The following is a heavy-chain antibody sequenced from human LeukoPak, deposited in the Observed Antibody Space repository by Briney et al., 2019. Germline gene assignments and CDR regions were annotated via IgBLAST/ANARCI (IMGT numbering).Heavy chain of an antibody. V-gene: IGHV3-21*01. Sequence: GGSLRLSCAASGFTFSDYAMNWVRQAPGKGLEWVSSISSSSSYIYYADSVKGRFTISRDNAKNSLYLQMNSLRAEDTAVYYCARDDSSGYPPRDFDYWGQGTLVTVSS. J-gene: IGHJ4*02. CDR2: ISSSSSYI. CDR3: ARDDSSGYPPRDFDY. CDR1: GFTFSDYA. D-gene: IGHD3-22*01.